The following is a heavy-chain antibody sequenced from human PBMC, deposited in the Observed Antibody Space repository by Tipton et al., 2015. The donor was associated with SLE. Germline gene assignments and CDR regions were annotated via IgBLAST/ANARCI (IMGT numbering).Heavy chain of an antibody. CDR3: ASGILTGNAAFDI. CDR2: IHDSGTT. J-gene: IGHJ3*02. V-gene: IGHV4-59*12. D-gene: IGHD3-9*01. Sequence: TLSLTCTVSGGSISSYYWSWIRQPPGKGLEWIGYIHDSGTTNYNPSLKSRVAISLDTSKNQFSLKLSSVTAADTAVYHCASGILTGNAAFDIWGPGTMVTVSS. CDR1: GGSISSYY.